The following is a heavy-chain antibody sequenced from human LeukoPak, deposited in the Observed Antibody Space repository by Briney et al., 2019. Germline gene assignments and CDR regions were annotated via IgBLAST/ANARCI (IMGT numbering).Heavy chain of an antibody. J-gene: IGHJ3*02. V-gene: IGHV3-23*01. CDR3: AKSTPIDILTGYSYRPDAFDI. Sequence: GGSLRLSCAASGFTFSSYAMSWVRQAPGKGLEWVSAISGSGGSTYYADSVKGRFTLSRDNSKNTLDLQMNSLRVEDTAVYHCAKSTPIDILTGYSYRPDAFDIWGQGTMVTVSS. CDR1: GFTFSSYA. CDR2: ISGSGGST. D-gene: IGHD3-9*01.